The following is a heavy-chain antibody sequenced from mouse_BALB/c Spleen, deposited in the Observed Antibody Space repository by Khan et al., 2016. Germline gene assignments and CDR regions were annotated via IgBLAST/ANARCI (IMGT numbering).Heavy chain of an antibody. D-gene: IGHD1-1*01. CDR1: GYTFTSYV. CDR3: VRDGSSPAWFAY. J-gene: IGHJ3*01. V-gene: IGHV1S136*01. CDR2: INPYNDGT. Sequence: LQLQQPGPELVKPGASVKMSCKASGYTFTSYVMHWVKQKPGQGLEWIGYINPYNDGTKYNEKFKGKATLTSDKSSSTAYMELSSLTSEDSSVYYCVRDGSSPAWFAYWGQGTLGTVSA.